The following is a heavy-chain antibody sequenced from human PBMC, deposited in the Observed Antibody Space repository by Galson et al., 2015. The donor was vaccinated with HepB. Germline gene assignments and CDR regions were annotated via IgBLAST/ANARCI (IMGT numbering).Heavy chain of an antibody. Sequence: SLRLSCAASGFTFSSYWMSWVRQAPGKGLEWVANIKQDGSEKYYVDSVKGRFTISRDNAKNSLYLQMNSLRAEDTAVYYCARTPYYYDSSGLHDYWGQGTLVTVSS. CDR1: GFTFSSYW. CDR3: ARTPYYYDSSGLHDY. V-gene: IGHV3-7*03. CDR2: IKQDGSEK. D-gene: IGHD3-22*01. J-gene: IGHJ4*02.